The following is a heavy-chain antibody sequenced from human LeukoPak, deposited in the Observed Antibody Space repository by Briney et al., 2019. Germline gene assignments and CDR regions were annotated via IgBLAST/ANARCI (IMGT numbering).Heavy chain of an antibody. D-gene: IGHD6-13*01. J-gene: IGHJ4*02. CDR1: GGSINNTSYF. CDR3: ARLWQQLVLDY. V-gene: IGHV4-39*07. CDR2: MYYSGNT. Sequence: SETLSLTCTVSGGSINNTSYFWNWVRQSPGKGLEWIGTMYYSGNTYYNPSLKSRVTISVDTSKNQFSLKLSSVTAADTAVYYCARLWQQLVLDYRGRGTLVTVSS.